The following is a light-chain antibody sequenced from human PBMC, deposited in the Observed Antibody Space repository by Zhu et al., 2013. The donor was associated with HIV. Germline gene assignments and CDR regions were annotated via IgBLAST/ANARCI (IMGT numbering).Light chain of an antibody. CDR2: EAS. V-gene: IGLV2-14*01. J-gene: IGLJ1*01. CDR3: SSYTTSTTLPYV. CDR1: SSDIGGSNY. Sequence: QSALTQPASVSGSPGQSITISCTGTSSDIGGSNYVSWYQQYPGKAPKVMIYEASNRPSGVSDRFSGSKSGYTASLTISGLQPEDEADYFCSSYTTSTTLPYVFGGGTKVTVL.